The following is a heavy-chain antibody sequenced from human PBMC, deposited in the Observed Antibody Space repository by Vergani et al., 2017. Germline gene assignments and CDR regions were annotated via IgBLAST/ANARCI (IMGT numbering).Heavy chain of an antibody. CDR3: ASARCIETCYMSNWLDS. Sequence: DVHLAESGGGFFQPGGSLRLSCSASGFSFNSSWMHWVRQVPGKGLLWVSRIKSDGSITAYADSVKGRFTISRDNAQNTLYLQMNSLRVEDTGVYYCASARCIETCYMSNWLDSWGQGTLVTVSS. J-gene: IGHJ5*01. CDR2: IKSDGSIT. V-gene: IGHV3-74*03. CDR1: GFSFNSSW. D-gene: IGHD3-9*01.